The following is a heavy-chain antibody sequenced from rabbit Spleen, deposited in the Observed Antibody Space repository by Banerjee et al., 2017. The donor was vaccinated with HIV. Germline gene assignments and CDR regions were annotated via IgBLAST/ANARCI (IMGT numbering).Heavy chain of an antibody. CDR3: ARGWIGASYYLAFDP. J-gene: IGHJ2*01. CDR1: GVSFSSSD. CDR2: IYNGDGST. Sequence: EESGGDLVKPGASLTLTCTASGVSFSSSDYMCWVRQAPGKRPEWTACIYNGDGSTYYATWVNGRFTITRNTNLNTVTLQMTSLTAADTATYFCARGWIGASYYLAFDPWGPGTLVTVS. V-gene: IGHV1S47*01. D-gene: IGHD8-1*01.